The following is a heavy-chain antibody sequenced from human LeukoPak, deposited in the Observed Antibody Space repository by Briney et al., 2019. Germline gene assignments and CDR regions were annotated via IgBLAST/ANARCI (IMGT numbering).Heavy chain of an antibody. Sequence: PSETLSLTCTVSGGSISSYYWSWIRQPPGKGLEWIGYIYTSGSTNYNPSLKSRVTISVDTSKNQFSLKLSSVTAADTAMYYCARGSSGSYTTNFDYWGQGTLVSVSS. D-gene: IGHD1-26*01. CDR1: GGSISSYY. CDR2: IYTSGST. J-gene: IGHJ4*02. CDR3: ARGSSGSYTTNFDY. V-gene: IGHV4-4*09.